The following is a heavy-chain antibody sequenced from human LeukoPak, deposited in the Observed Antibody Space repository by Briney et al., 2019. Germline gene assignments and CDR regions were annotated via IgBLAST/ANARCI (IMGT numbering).Heavy chain of an antibody. Sequence: PGGSLRVSCVASGLTVSSNYMRWVRQAPGKGLEWVSVIYRCGSTYYADSVTGRFTISRDDSKSIAYLQMNNLKDQDTDVYKCACRSGRQWLPYFDYWGQGTL. CDR1: GLTVSSNY. J-gene: IGHJ4*02. CDR3: ACRSGRQWLPYFDY. V-gene: IGHV3-66*01. D-gene: IGHD1-26*01. CDR2: IYRCGST.